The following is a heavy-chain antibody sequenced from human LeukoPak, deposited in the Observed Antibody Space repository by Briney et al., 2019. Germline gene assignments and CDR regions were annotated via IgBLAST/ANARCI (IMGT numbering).Heavy chain of an antibody. CDR2: IYNSGST. CDR1: GGSISSDY. CDR3: ARDRYRYGYYYYYGMDV. D-gene: IGHD5-18*01. V-gene: IGHV4-59*01. J-gene: IGHJ6*02. Sequence: SETLSLTCTVSGGSISSDYWSWIRQPPGKGLEWIGYIYNSGSTNYNPSLKSRVTISVDTSKDQFSLKLSSVTAADTAVYYCARDRYRYGYYYYYGMDVWGQGTTVTVSS.